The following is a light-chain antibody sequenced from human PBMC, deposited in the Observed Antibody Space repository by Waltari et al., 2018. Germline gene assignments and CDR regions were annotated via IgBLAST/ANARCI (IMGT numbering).Light chain of an antibody. J-gene: IGLJ2*01. CDR3: QSYDRSLSVV. Sequence: SYELTQPPSVSVSPGQTASITCSGDTLGAKFASWYQQKPGQSPVLVIYQDNKRPSGIPERFSGSKSGTSASLVITGLQAEDEADYHCQSYDRSLSVVFGGGTKLTVL. CDR1: TLGAKF. V-gene: IGLV3-1*01. CDR2: QDN.